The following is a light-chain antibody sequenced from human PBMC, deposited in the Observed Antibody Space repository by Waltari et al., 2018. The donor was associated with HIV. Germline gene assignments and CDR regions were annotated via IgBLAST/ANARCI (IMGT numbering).Light chain of an antibody. J-gene: IGLJ3*02. V-gene: IGLV1-51*01. CDR3: GTWDSSLNAGV. CDR2: DND. Sequence: QSMLTQPPSVSAAPGQKVTISCSRSSYNLGTAFVSWYPHLPGAAPKRVIYDNDNRPSGIPDRFSGSKSGASATLVITELQTGDEGDYYCGTWDSSLNAGVFGGGTKLTVL. CDR1: SYNLGTAF.